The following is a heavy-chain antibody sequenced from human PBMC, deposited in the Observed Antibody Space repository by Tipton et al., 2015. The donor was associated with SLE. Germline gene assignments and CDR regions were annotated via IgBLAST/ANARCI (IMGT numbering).Heavy chain of an antibody. CDR3: ARGFGNDAGY. J-gene: IGHJ4*02. D-gene: IGHD1-1*01. Sequence: SLRLSCAASGFTFNNCAMHWVRQAPGKGLEWVANIKEDGSEKYNVDSVRGRFTISRDNAENSLYLQMNSLRVEDTAVYYCARGFGNDAGYWGQGTLVTVSS. CDR1: GFTFNNCA. CDR2: IKEDGSEK. V-gene: IGHV3-7*03.